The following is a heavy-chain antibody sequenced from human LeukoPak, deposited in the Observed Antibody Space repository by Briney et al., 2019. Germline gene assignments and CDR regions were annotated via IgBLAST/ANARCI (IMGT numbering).Heavy chain of an antibody. CDR2: IWYDESKN. Sequence: GRSLRLSCAASGFTFSSYGMHWVRQAPGKGLEWVAFIWYDESKNSHADSVKGRFTISRDNSKNTLYLQMDSLRAEDTAVYYCARDAGERWTVDFDYWGQGTLVTASS. V-gene: IGHV3-33*01. D-gene: IGHD3/OR15-3a*01. CDR1: GFTFSSYG. CDR3: ARDAGERWTVDFDY. J-gene: IGHJ4*02.